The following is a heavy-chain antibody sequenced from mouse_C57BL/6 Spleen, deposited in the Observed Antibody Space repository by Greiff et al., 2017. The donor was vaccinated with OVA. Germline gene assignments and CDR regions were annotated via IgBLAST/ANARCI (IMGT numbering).Heavy chain of an antibody. CDR3: AREGLGNYFDY. D-gene: IGHD4-1*01. J-gene: IGHJ2*01. V-gene: IGHV1-82*01. CDR2: IYPGDGDT. Sequence: QVQLKESGPELVKPGASVKISCKASGYAFSSSWMNWVKQRPGKGLEWIGRIYPGDGDTNYNGKFKGKATLTADKSSSTAYMQLSSLTSEDSAVYFCAREGLGNYFDYWGQGTTLTVSS. CDR1: GYAFSSSW.